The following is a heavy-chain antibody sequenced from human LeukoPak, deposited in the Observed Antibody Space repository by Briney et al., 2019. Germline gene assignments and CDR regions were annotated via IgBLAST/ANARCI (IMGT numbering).Heavy chain of an antibody. CDR2: MNPNSGNT. Sequence: ASVKVSCKASGYTFTSYGISWVRQATGQGLEWMGWMNPNSGNTGYAQRFQGRVTMTRNTSISTAYMELSSLRSEDTAAYYCARGLKDDYVWGSYRYATGGNWFDPWGQGTLVTVSS. D-gene: IGHD3-16*02. CDR3: ARGLKDDYVWGSYRYATGGNWFDP. CDR1: GYTFTSYG. V-gene: IGHV1-8*02. J-gene: IGHJ5*02.